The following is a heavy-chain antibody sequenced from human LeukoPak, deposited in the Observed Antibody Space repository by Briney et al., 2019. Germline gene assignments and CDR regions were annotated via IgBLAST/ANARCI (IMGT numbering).Heavy chain of an antibody. D-gene: IGHD2-2*01. CDR3: ARDGPPAGAGDFDY. Sequence: PGGSLRLSCAASGFSSSLYSMGWVRQAPGKALEWVSYIGSTTTYADSVKGRFTISRDNAKNVLYLQMNSLRAEDTAVYYCARDGPPAGAGDFDYWGKGTPVTVSS. J-gene: IGHJ4*02. CDR2: IGSTTT. V-gene: IGHV3-48*01. CDR1: GFSSSLYS.